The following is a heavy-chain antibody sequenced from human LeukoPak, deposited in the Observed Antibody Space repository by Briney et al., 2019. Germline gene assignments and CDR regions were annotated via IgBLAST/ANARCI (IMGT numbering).Heavy chain of an antibody. V-gene: IGHV4-39*01. Sequence: LETLSLTCTVSGGSISDSSYYWGWIRQPPGKGLEWIGSIYYSGSTYYTPSLKSRVTISVDTSKNQFSLNLSSVTAADTAVYYCARLFWSGYYADYWGQGTLVTVSS. CDR1: GGSISDSSYY. D-gene: IGHD3-3*01. CDR3: ARLFWSGYYADY. CDR2: IYYSGST. J-gene: IGHJ4*02.